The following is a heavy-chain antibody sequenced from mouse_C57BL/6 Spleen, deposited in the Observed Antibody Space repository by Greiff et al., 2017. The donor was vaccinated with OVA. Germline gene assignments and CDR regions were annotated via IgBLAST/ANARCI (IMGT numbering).Heavy chain of an antibody. V-gene: IGHV2-2*01. D-gene: IGHD2-3*01. CDR1: GFSLTSYG. J-gene: IGHJ4*01. Sequence: QVQLQQSGPGLVQPSQSLSITCTVSGFSLTSYGVHWVRQSPGKGLEWLGVIWSGGSTDYNAAFISRLSISKDNSKSQVFFKMNSLQADDTAIYYCASSYDGYLYYYAMDYWGQGTSVTVSS. CDR3: ASSYDGYLYYYAMDY. CDR2: IWSGGST.